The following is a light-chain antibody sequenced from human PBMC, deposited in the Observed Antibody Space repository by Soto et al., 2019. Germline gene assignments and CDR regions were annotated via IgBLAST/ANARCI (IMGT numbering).Light chain of an antibody. J-gene: IGKJ4*01. V-gene: IGKV3-11*01. CDR2: DAS. Sequence: EIVLTQSPTTLSLSPGERATLSCRATQSVSSYLAWYQQKPDKPPRLLIYDASNRATGLPAMFSGSGSGTVFTLPIRSLTPEDFAVYYCQQRSNWPLTFGGGTKVDIK. CDR1: QSVSSY. CDR3: QQRSNWPLT.